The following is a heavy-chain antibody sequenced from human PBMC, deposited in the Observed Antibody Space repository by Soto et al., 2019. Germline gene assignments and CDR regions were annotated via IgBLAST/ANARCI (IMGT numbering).Heavy chain of an antibody. D-gene: IGHD5-18*01. CDR2: IYYSGST. Sequence: KQSQTLSLTCTVSGGSISSYYWSWIRQPPGKGLEWIGYIYYSGSTNYNPSLKSRVTISVDTSKNQFSLKLSSVTAADTAVYYCARHGYRRYYYMDVWGKGTTVTVSS. CDR3: ARHGYRRYYYMDV. V-gene: IGHV4-59*08. J-gene: IGHJ6*03. CDR1: GGSISSYY.